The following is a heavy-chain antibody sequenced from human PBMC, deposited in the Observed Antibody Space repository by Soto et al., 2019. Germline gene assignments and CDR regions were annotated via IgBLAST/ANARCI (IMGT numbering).Heavy chain of an antibody. CDR3: ARDPAPVGYRGLDV. D-gene: IGHD5-12*01. CDR2: IKEDGSEK. V-gene: IGHV3-7*01. CDR1: GFTFSSSW. J-gene: IGHJ6*02. Sequence: GGSLRLYCAASGFTFSSSWMTWVRQAPGKGLAWVANIKEDGSEKYYVDSVKGRFTISRDNTNESLYLQMNSLRAEDTAVYYCARDPAPVGYRGLDVWGQGTTVTVSS.